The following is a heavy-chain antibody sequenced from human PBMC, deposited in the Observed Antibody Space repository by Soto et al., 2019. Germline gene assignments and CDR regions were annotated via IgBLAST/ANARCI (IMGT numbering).Heavy chain of an antibody. CDR3: AREGGSLTWFDP. V-gene: IGHV3-48*02. Sequence: EVQLVESGGGLVQPGGSLRLSCAASGFTFSSYSMNWVRQAPGKGLEWVSYISSSSSTIYYADSVKGRFTISRDNAKNSLYLQMNGRRDEDTAVYDCAREGGSLTWFDPWGQGTLVTVSS. J-gene: IGHJ5*02. D-gene: IGHD1-26*01. CDR2: ISSSSSTI. CDR1: GFTFSSYS.